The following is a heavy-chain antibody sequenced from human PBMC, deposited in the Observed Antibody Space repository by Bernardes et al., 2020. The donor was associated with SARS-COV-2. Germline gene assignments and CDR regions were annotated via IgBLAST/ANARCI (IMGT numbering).Heavy chain of an antibody. CDR3: ASGYYYDSSGLYSGF. J-gene: IGHJ4*02. D-gene: IGHD3-22*01. Sequence: GGSLRLSCEVSGFTFSSRSMNWVRQAPGKGLEWVSYISSSSGTKNYADSVKGRFTISRDNAKSSLYLQMNTLRGEDTAVYYCASGYYYDSSGLYSGFWGQGTLVTVSS. CDR2: ISSSSGTK. CDR1: GFTFSSRS. V-gene: IGHV3-48*01.